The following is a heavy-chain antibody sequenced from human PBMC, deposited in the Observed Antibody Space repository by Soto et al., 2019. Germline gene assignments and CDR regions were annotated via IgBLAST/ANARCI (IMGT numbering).Heavy chain of an antibody. CDR1: GYSISIHYY. J-gene: IGHJ4*02. D-gene: IGHD1-26*01. CDR3: ARGGEALPGAFDS. Sequence: SESLSLTCTVSGYSISIHYYGGCIRQPPGKGLEWIGSFYHSGRTYYNPSLKSRVTTSVDTSENQFSLKLSSVTAADTAVYYCARGGEALPGAFDSWGQGTLVTVSS. V-gene: IGHV4-38-2*02. CDR2: FYHSGRT.